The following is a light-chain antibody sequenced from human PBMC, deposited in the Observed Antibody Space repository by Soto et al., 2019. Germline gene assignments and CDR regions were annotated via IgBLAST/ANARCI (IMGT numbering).Light chain of an antibody. Sequence: VLTHSPGAVSLNPGERATLSCRAIQTVSNNYLGWEQQKPGQAPRLLINGASSRATGIPDRFSGGGSGTDFTLTISKLEPEDFAVYYCQPYNSSLPITFGQGTRLEIK. J-gene: IGKJ5*01. V-gene: IGKV3-20*01. CDR1: QTVSNNY. CDR3: QPYNSSLPIT. CDR2: GAS.